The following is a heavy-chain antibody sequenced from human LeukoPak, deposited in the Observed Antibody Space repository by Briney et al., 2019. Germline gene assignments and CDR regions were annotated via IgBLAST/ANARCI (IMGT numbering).Heavy chain of an antibody. J-gene: IGHJ4*02. CDR3: ARGRYSYGYYFDY. CDR2: INHSGST. D-gene: IGHD5-18*01. V-gene: IGHV4-34*01. Sequence: SETLSLTCAVYGGSFSGYYWSWIRQPPGKGLEWIGEINHSGSTNYNPSLKSRVTISVDTSKNQFSLKLSSVTAADTAVYYCARGRYSYGYYFDYWGQETLVTVSS. CDR1: GGSFSGYY.